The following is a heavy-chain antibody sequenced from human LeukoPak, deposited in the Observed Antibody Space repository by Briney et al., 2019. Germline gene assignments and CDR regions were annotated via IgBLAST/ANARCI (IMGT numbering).Heavy chain of an antibody. D-gene: IGHD3-22*01. CDR2: IYHSGST. J-gene: IGHJ1*01. CDR1: GYSISSGYH. Sequence: SETLSLTCTVSGYSISSGYHWGWIRQPPGKGLEWIGSIYHSGSTYYDPSLKSRVTISVDTSKNQFSLKLRSVTAADTAVYYCARVVQSTDSSGFYLPEYFQHWGQGTLVTVSS. V-gene: IGHV4-38-2*02. CDR3: ARVVQSTDSSGFYLPEYFQH.